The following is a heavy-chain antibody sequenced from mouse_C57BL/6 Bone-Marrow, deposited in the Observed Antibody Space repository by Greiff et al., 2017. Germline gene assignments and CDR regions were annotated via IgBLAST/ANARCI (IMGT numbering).Heavy chain of an antibody. Sequence: LVESGAELVRPGASVKMSCKASGYTFTNYCIGWAKQRPGHGLEWIGDFYPGDGYTNYNEKFKGKATLPAEKSSSTAYMQFSSLTSEDSAIYYCTRWLLGMDYWGQGTSVTVSS. CDR2: FYPGDGYT. CDR1: GYTFTNYC. D-gene: IGHD2-3*01. J-gene: IGHJ4*01. V-gene: IGHV1-63*01. CDR3: TRWLLGMDY.